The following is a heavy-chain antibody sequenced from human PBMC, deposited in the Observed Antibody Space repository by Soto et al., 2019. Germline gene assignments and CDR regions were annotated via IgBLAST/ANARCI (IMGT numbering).Heavy chain of an antibody. CDR1: GSSISSNY. CDR2: IYYTGST. V-gene: IGHV4-59*01. Sequence: SETLSLTWIVSGSSISSNYWSWIRQPPGKGLEWIGYIYYTGSTNFNPSLKNRVIISVDTSKNQFSLKLSSVTAADTAVYYCARSYPNTIFGVVPSRGLDVWGQGTTVTVS. J-gene: IGHJ6*02. CDR3: ARSYPNTIFGVVPSRGLDV. D-gene: IGHD3-3*01.